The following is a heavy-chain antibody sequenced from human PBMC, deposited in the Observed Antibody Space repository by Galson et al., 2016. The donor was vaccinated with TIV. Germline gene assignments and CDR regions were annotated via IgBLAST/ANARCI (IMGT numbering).Heavy chain of an antibody. D-gene: IGHD4-17*01. J-gene: IGHJ4*02. V-gene: IGHV1-8*01. CDR1: GYTFLSFD. Sequence: SVKVSCKASGYTFLSFDINWVRQATGQGLEWMGWMNPNSGNTGYAQKFRGRVTMTRNTSVRTAYMELSSLRSEDTAVYYCARSCDYGDYWGQGTLVTVSS. CDR2: MNPNSGNT. CDR3: ARSCDYGDY.